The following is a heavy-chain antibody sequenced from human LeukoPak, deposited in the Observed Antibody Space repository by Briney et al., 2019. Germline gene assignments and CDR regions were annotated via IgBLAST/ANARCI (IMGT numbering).Heavy chain of an antibody. CDR3: AREYYYEELDY. V-gene: IGHV3-64*01. J-gene: IGHJ4*02. D-gene: IGHD3-22*01. CDR2: ISSNGDST. CDR1: GFTFSNYP. Sequence: QAGGSLRLSCSASGFTFSNYPMHWVRQAPGKGLEYVSGISSNGDSTYYANSVKGRFTISRDNSKNTLYLQMGSLRAEDMAVYYCAREYYYEELDYWGQGTLVTVSS.